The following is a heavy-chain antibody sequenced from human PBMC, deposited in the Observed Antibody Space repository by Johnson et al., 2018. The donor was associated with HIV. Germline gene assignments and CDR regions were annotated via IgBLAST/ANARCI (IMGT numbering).Heavy chain of an antibody. D-gene: IGHD3-16*01. J-gene: IGHJ3*01. CDR1: GFTFSSYW. Sequence: VQLVESGGGLVQPGGSLRLSCAASGFTFSSYWMHWVRQAPGKGLVWVSRINSDGSSTSYADSVKGRFTISRDNAKNTLYLQMNSLRIEDTAVYYCARGSRYTYDNDDVYLLQAFDVWGQGTVVTVSS. CDR2: INSDGSST. CDR3: ARGSRYTYDNDDVYLLQAFDV. V-gene: IGHV3-74*01.